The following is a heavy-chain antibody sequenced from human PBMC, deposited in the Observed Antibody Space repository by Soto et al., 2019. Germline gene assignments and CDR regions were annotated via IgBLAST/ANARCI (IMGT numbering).Heavy chain of an antibody. CDR2: IYYSGSN. Sequence: SETLSLTCTVSGGSVSSGIYYWTWIRQPPGKGLEWIGYIYYSGSNYYNPALKSRVTISEDTSKNQFSLKLSFVIAADTAVYLCARDLVAESGGRYYYYGFDVWGQGTPVTVSS. CDR3: ARDLVAESGGRYYYYGFDV. D-gene: IGHD2-8*02. CDR1: GGSVSSGIYY. V-gene: IGHV4-61*01. J-gene: IGHJ6*02.